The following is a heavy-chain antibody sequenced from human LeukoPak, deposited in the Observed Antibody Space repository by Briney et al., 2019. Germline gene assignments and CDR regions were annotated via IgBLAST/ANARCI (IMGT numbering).Heavy chain of an antibody. CDR1: GDSIRTSSYY. CDR2: IYYSGST. CDR3: ARQFYHDSSGGDY. Sequence: KPSETLSLTCTVSGDSIRTSSYYWGWIRQPPGKGLEWIGSIYYSGSTYYNPPLKSRVTISMDTSKNQFSLKLSSVTAADTAMYYCARQFYHDSSGGDYWGQGALVTVSS. D-gene: IGHD3-22*01. V-gene: IGHV4-39*01. J-gene: IGHJ4*02.